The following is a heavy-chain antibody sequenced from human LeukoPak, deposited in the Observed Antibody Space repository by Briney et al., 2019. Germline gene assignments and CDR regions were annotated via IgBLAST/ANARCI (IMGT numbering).Heavy chain of an antibody. J-gene: IGHJ6*02. D-gene: IGHD2-15*01. V-gene: IGHV3-23*01. CDR3: AKDPLHGYYYYGMAV. CDR2: ISGSGGST. CDR1: GFTFSSDA. Sequence: GGSLRLSCAASGFTFSSDAMSWVRQAPGKGLEWVSAISGSGGSTYYADSVKSRFTISRDNSKNTLYLKMTRLRAEDTAVYYCAKDPLHGYYYYGMAVWGQGTTVTVSS.